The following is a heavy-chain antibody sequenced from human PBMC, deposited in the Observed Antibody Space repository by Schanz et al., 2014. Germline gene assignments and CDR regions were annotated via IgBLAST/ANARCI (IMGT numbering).Heavy chain of an antibody. Sequence: QVHLVQSGAEVKKPGSSVKVSCKASGGTFSSDTFSWVRQAPGQGLEWMGRIVPIAGITNYAQRFQGRVTITADKSSDTAYMELSSLRSEDTAVYYCARDRRRYCSTVSCLHDNWFDPWGQGTLVIVSS. J-gene: IGHJ5*02. CDR2: IVPIAGIT. D-gene: IGHD2-2*01. V-gene: IGHV1-69*08. CDR1: GGTFSSDT. CDR3: ARDRRRYCSTVSCLHDNWFDP.